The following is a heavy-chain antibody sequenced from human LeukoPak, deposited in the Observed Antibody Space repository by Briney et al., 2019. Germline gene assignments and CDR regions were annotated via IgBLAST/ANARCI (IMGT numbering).Heavy chain of an antibody. CDR1: GGSISSGGYS. CDR3: ARGDSSYFDY. J-gene: IGHJ4*02. D-gene: IGHD3-22*01. Sequence: PSETLSLTCAVSGGSISSGGYSWSWIRQPPGKGLEWIGYIYHSGSTYYNPSLKSRVTISVDRSKNQFSLKLSSVTAADTAVYYCARGDSSYFDYWGQGTLATVSS. CDR2: IYHSGST. V-gene: IGHV4-30-2*01.